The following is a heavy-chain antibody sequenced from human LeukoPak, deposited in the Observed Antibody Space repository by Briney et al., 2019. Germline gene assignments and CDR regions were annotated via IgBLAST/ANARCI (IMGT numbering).Heavy chain of an antibody. CDR2: ISAYNGNT. J-gene: IGHJ6*02. CDR1: GYTFSNYG. D-gene: IGHD2-15*01. CDR3: ARNYCSGGSCYSHYYYYYGMDV. Sequence: WASVKVSCKASGYTFSNYGISWVRQAPGQGLEWMGWISAYNGNTNYAQKLQGRVTMTTDTSTSTAYMELRSLRSDDTAVYYCARNYCSGGSCYSHYYYYYGMDVWGQGTTVTVSS. V-gene: IGHV1-18*01.